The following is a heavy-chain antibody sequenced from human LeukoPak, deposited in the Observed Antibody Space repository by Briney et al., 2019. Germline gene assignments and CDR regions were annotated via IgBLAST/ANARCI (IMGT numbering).Heavy chain of an antibody. CDR1: GFTFSNYW. CDR3: ATWGSIFGVTFFDF. Sequence: GGSLRLSCAASGFTFSNYWMSWVRQAPGKGLEWVATIREDGSDKHYVDSARGRFTISRDNAKNSLYLQMNALRADDTAVYYCATWGSIFGVTFFDFWGQGTLVTVSS. V-gene: IGHV3-7*01. J-gene: IGHJ4*02. D-gene: IGHD3-3*01. CDR2: IREDGSDK.